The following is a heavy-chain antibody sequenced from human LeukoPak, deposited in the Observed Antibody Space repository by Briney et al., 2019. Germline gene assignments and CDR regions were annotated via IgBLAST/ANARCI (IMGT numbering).Heavy chain of an antibody. CDR2: ISTTGDRT. V-gene: IGHV3-23*01. Sequence: GGSLRLSCAASGFTFNSYAMIWVRQAPGKGLESISSISTTGDRTYYADSVKGRFAISRDNSKNTLYLQMNSLRAEDTALYYCARDRGPRTGFMVREAYDYWGQGTLVTVSS. J-gene: IGHJ4*02. D-gene: IGHD3-10*01. CDR1: GFTFNSYA. CDR3: ARDRGPRTGFMVREAYDY.